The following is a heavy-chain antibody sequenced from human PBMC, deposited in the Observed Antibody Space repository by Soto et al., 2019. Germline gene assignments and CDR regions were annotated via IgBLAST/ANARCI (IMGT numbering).Heavy chain of an antibody. Sequence: ASETLSLTCTVSGGSIRSYYWNWIRQPPGKGLEWIGHIYYSGSATYSPSLKSRVTISMDTSKNQFSLNLSSVTAADTAVYYCARDQSSVTYFSGMDVWGQGTTVTVSS. CDR2: IYYSGSA. CDR3: ARDQSSVTYFSGMDV. CDR1: GGSIRSYY. D-gene: IGHD1-26*01. V-gene: IGHV4-59*01. J-gene: IGHJ6*02.